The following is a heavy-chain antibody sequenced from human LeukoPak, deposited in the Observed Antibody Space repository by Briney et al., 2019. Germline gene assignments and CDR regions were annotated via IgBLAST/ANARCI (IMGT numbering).Heavy chain of an antibody. V-gene: IGHV3-23*01. Sequence: GGTLRLSCAASGFTFRNYGMNWVRQAPGKGLEWVSALSASGSTYYADSVKGRFTVSRDNSENMLYLQMNSLRAEDTAVYYCAQDLSYIGLDNWGQGTLVTVSS. D-gene: IGHD2-15*01. CDR2: LSASGST. CDR1: GFTFRNYG. CDR3: AQDLSYIGLDN. J-gene: IGHJ4*02.